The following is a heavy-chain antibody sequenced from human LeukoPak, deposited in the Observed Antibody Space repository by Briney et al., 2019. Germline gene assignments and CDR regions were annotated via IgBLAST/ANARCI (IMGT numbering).Heavy chain of an antibody. CDR3: ARELQYHYYES. Sequence: GGSLRLSCAASGFTVSNNYMSWVRQAPGKELEWVSVIYSGGSTNYADSVKGRFTISRDNSKNTLYLQMNGLRAEDTAVYYCARELQYHYYESWGQGTLVTVSS. V-gene: IGHV3-53*01. D-gene: IGHD2-2*01. J-gene: IGHJ4*02. CDR1: GFTVSNNY. CDR2: IYSGGST.